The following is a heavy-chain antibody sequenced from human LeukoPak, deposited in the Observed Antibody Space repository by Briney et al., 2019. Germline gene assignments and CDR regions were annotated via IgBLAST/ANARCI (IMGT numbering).Heavy chain of an antibody. CDR2: IYYSGST. CDR3: ARTFEYYYDSSCFGY. V-gene: IGHV4-39*07. Sequence: SETLSLTCTVSGVSISSNSYYWGWIRQPPGKGLEWIGSIYYSGSTYYNPSLKSRVTISVDTSKNQFSLKLSSVTAADTAVYYCARTFEYYYDSSCFGYWGQGTLVTVSS. CDR1: GVSISSNSYY. J-gene: IGHJ4*02. D-gene: IGHD3-22*01.